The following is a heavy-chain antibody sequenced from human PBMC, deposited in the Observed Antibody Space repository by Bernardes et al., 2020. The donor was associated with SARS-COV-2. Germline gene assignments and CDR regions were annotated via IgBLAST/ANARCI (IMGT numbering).Heavy chain of an antibody. V-gene: IGHV3-33*08. J-gene: IGHJ4*02. CDR2: IWYDGSNK. CDR1: GFTFSSYG. CDR3: ARDPSPYYYDSSCYYVY. D-gene: IGHD3-22*01. Sequence: GGSLRLSCAASGFTFSSYGMHWVRQAPGKGLEWVAVIWYDGSNKYYADSVKGRFTISRDNSKNTLYLQMNSLRAEDTAVYYCARDPSPYYYDSSCYYVYWGQGTLVTVSS.